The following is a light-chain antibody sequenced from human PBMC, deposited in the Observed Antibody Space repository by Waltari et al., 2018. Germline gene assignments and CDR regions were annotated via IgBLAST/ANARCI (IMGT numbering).Light chain of an antibody. CDR3: HQYDDSPFT. J-gene: IGKJ2*01. Sequence: EIVLTQSPGTLSLSTGERATLSCRASQRLGRNFLAGFQQKPGQAPRLLLFGASNRAPAIPDRFSGGGSGTDFTLTINRLDPEDFAVYYCHQYDDSPFTFGQGTKLEI. V-gene: IGKV3-20*01. CDR1: QRLGRNF. CDR2: GAS.